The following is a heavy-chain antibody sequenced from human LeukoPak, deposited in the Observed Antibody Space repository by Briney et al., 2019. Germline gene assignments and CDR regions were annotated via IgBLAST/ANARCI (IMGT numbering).Heavy chain of an antibody. V-gene: IGHV1-69*06. D-gene: IGHD3-22*01. Sequence: ASVKVSCKASGGTFSSYAISWVRQAPGQGLEWMGGIIPIFGTANYAQKFQDRVTITAETSSNTSYLELRSLTSDDTAVYYCARAPHYSSSSGYNWFHPWGQGSLVTVSS. CDR3: ARAPHYSSSSGYNWFHP. CDR1: GGTFSSYA. CDR2: IIPIFGTA. J-gene: IGHJ5*02.